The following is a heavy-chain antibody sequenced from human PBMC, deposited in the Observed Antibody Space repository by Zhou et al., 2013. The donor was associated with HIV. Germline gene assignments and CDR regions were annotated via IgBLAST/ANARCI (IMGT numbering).Heavy chain of an antibody. Sequence: QVQLVQSGAEVKKPGASVKVSCKASGYTFTGYYMHWVRQAPGQGLEWMGWINPSGGSTSYAQKFQGRITMTRDTSTSTVYMELSSLRSEDTAVYYCARGIVVVLVYDAFDIWGRRDSGHRLF. CDR3: ARGIVVVLVYDAFDI. CDR1: GYTFTGYY. D-gene: IGHD2-21*01. V-gene: IGHV1-46*01. J-gene: IGHJ3*02. CDR2: INPSGGST.